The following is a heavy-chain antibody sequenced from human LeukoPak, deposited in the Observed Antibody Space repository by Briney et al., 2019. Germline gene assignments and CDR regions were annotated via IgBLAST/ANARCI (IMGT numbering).Heavy chain of an antibody. J-gene: IGHJ6*03. CDR1: GGTFSSYT. CDR3: ARDRGPVLRFPWYYYYMDV. CDR2: IIPILGIA. D-gene: IGHD3-3*01. Sequence: SVKVSCKASGGTFSSYTISWVRQAPGQGLEWMGRIIPILGIANYAQKFQGRVTITADKSTSTAYMELSSLRSEDAAVYYCARDRGPVLRFPWYYYYMDVWGKGTTVTVSS. V-gene: IGHV1-69*04.